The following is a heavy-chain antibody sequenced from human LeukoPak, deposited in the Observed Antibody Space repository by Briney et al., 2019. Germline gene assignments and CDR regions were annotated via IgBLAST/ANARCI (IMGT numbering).Heavy chain of an antibody. D-gene: IGHD1-7*01. Sequence: GGSLRLSCAVSGFIFSDQYMDWVRQAPGKGLEWVGRTQNKANSYTMDYAASVRGRFTISRDDSKNSLSLQMNSLKTEDTAVYYCVRRNYVAFDIWGQGTMVIVSS. J-gene: IGHJ3*02. CDR3: VRRNYVAFDI. CDR2: TQNKANSYTM. CDR1: GFIFSDQY. V-gene: IGHV3-72*01.